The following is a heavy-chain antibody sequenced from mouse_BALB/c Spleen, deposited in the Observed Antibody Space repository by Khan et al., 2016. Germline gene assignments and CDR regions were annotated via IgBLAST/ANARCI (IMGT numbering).Heavy chain of an antibody. V-gene: IGHV1-9*01. D-gene: IGHD1-1*01. CDR2: ILPGSGST. CDR3: ARTDLRGYFDY. Sequence: QVQLKPSGAELMKPGASVKISCKATGYTFSSYWIEWVKQRPGHGLEWSGEILPGSGSTNYNEKFRGKATFTADTSANTAYMQLSSLTSEDSAVHDCARTDLRGYFDYWGQGTTLTVSS. CDR1: GYTFSSYW. J-gene: IGHJ2*01.